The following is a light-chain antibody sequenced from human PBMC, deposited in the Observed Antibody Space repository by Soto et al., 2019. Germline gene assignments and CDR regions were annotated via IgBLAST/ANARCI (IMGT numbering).Light chain of an antibody. CDR3: CSYAGSYTVV. Sequence: QSALTQPRSVSGSPGQSATLSCTGTSSDVGGYHYVSWYQHHPGKAPKIIIYDVNKRPSGVPDRFSGSKSGNTASLTISGLQTEDEADYYCCSYAGSYTVVFGGGTKVTVL. J-gene: IGLJ2*01. CDR2: DVN. V-gene: IGLV2-11*01. CDR1: SSDVGGYHY.